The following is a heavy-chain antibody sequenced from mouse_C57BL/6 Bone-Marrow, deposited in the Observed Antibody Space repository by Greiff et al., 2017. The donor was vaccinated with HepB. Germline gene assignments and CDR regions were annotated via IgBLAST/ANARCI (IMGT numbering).Heavy chain of an antibody. CDR2: ISSGSSTI. V-gene: IGHV5-17*01. Sequence: EVKLVESGGGLVKPGGSLKLSCAASGFTFSDYGMHWVRQAPEKGLEWVAYISSGSSTIYYADTVKGRFTISRDNAKNTLFLHMTSLRYEDTAMYYCARLRGAMDYWGQGTSVTVSS. CDR3: ARLRGAMDY. CDR1: GFTFSDYG. J-gene: IGHJ4*01.